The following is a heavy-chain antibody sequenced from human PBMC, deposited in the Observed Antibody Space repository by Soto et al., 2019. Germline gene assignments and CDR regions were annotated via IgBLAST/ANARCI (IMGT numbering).Heavy chain of an antibody. Sequence: SETLSLTCTVSGGSINSGGYYWSWIRQHPGKGLEWIGYIYNSGSTYYNPSLKSRVTISVDTSKNQFSLKLSSVTVADTAVYYCARHGSGSYYNNWFDPWGQGTLVNVSS. J-gene: IGHJ5*02. CDR1: GGSINSGGYY. D-gene: IGHD3-10*01. CDR2: IYNSGST. V-gene: IGHV4-39*01. CDR3: ARHGSGSYYNNWFDP.